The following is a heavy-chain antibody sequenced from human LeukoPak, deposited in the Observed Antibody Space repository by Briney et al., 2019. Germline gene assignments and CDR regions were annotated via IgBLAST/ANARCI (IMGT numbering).Heavy chain of an antibody. J-gene: IGHJ4*02. CDR1: GGSISSGDYY. CDR3: ARELYTAMAFDY. Sequence: PSQTLPLTCTVSGGSISSGDYYWRWIRQPPGKGLEWIGYIYYSGSTYYNPSLKSRVTISVDTSKNQFSLKLSSVTAADTAVYYCARELYTAMAFDYWGQGTLVTVSS. CDR2: IYYSGST. D-gene: IGHD5-18*01. V-gene: IGHV4-30-4*01.